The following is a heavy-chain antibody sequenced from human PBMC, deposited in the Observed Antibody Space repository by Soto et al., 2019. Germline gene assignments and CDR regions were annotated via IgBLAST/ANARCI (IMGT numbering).Heavy chain of an antibody. CDR2: IYYSGST. CDR3: ARHPLKTGILNH. CDR1: GGSISSSSYY. D-gene: IGHD3-9*01. J-gene: IGHJ5*02. Sequence: PSETLSLTCTVSGGSISSSSYYWGWIRQPPGKGLEWIGSIYYSGSTYYNPSLKSRVTISVDTSKNQFSLKLSSVTAADTAVYYCARHPLKTGILNHWGQGTLVTVSS. V-gene: IGHV4-39*01.